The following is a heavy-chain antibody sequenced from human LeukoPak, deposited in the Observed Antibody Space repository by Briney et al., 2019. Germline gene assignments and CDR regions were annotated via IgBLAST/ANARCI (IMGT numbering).Heavy chain of an antibody. CDR3: ARGARGKHDYSNYVTSFQH. Sequence: GGSLRLSCAASGFTVSSNYMSWVRQAPGKGLEWVSVIYSGGSTYYADSVKGRFTISRDNSKNTLYLQMNSLRSEDTAVYYCARGARGKHDYSNYVTSFQHWGQGTPVTVSS. D-gene: IGHD4-11*01. J-gene: IGHJ1*01. V-gene: IGHV3-53*05. CDR1: GFTVSSNY. CDR2: IYSGGST.